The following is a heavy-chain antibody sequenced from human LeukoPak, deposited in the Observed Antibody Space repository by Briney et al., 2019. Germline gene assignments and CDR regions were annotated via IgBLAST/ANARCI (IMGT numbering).Heavy chain of an antibody. D-gene: IGHD7-27*01. CDR2: IGISGGGI. CDR3: AIDPNWGVDY. Sequence: SGGSLRLSCAASGFTFSYYTMYWVRQAPGKGLEWVSIIGISGGGIHYADSVKGRFTISRDNSKNMLYLQMNSLRAEDTAVYYCAIDPNWGVDYWGQGTLVTVSS. V-gene: IGHV3-23*01. CDR1: GFTFSYYT. J-gene: IGHJ4*02.